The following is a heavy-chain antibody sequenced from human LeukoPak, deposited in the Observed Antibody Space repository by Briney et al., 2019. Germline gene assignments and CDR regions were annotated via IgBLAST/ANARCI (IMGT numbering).Heavy chain of an antibody. Sequence: SQTLSLTCTVSGGSISSGSYYWSWIRQPAGKGLEWIGRIYTSGSTNYNPSLKSRVTISVDTSKNQFSLKLSSVTAADTAVYYCARGKNGSGSYSWFDPWGQGTLVTVSS. CDR2: IYTSGST. D-gene: IGHD3-10*01. J-gene: IGHJ5*02. V-gene: IGHV4-61*02. CDR3: ARGKNGSGSYSWFDP. CDR1: GGSISSGSYY.